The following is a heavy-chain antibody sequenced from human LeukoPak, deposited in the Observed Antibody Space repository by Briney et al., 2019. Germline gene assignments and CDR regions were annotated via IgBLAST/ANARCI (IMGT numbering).Heavy chain of an antibody. CDR1: GYTFTSYD. D-gene: IGHD1-26*01. V-gene: IGHV1-8*03. J-gene: IGHJ6*03. CDR2: MNPNSGNT. Sequence: GASVKVSCKASGYTFTSYDINWVRQATGQGLEWMGWMNPNSGNTGYAQKFQGRVTITRNTSISTAYMELSSLRSGDTAVYYCARAARVGATLWPTKFPMYYYYYMDVWGKGTTVTVSS. CDR3: ARAARVGATLWPTKFPMYYYYYMDV.